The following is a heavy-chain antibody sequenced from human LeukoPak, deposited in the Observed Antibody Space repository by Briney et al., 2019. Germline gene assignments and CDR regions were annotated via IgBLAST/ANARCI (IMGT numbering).Heavy chain of an antibody. CDR3: ARRKLTYYYGMDV. CDR2: INQDGSEK. CDR1: GFTFSNHW. V-gene: IGHV3-7*01. D-gene: IGHD1-7*01. J-gene: IGHJ6*02. Sequence: GSLRLSCAASGFTFSNHWMSWVRQAPGKGLEWVANINQDGSEKYYVDSVKGRFTVSRDNAKNSLDLQMNTLRAEDTAVYYCARRKLTYYYGMDVWGQGTTVTVSS.